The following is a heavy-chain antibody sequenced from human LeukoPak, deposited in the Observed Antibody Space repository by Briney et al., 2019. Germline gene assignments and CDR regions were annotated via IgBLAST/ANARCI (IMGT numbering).Heavy chain of an antibody. CDR1: GGTFSSYA. J-gene: IGHJ5*02. CDR3: ARVDTLVGARFDP. D-gene: IGHD1-26*01. V-gene: IGHV1-69*04. Sequence: GASVKVSCKASGGTFSSYAISWVRQAPGQGLEWMGRIIPILGIANYAQKFQGRVTITADKSTSTAYMELSSQRSEDTAVYYCARVDTLVGARFDPWGQGTLVTVSS. CDR2: IIPILGIA.